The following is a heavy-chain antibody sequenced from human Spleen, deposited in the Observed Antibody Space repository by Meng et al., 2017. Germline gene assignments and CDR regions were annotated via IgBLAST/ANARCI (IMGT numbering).Heavy chain of an antibody. CDR3: ARGPTTMAHDFDY. V-gene: IGHV4-34*01. CDR1: GGSFSDYY. J-gene: IGHJ4*02. D-gene: IGHD4-11*01. Sequence: QGPLQQWGAGLLKPSETLSLTCVVSGGSFSDYYWSWIRHPPGKGLEWIGEINHSGSTNYNPSLESRATISVDTSQNNLSLKLSSVTAADSAVYYCARGPTTMAHDFDYWGQGTLVTVSS. CDR2: INHSGST.